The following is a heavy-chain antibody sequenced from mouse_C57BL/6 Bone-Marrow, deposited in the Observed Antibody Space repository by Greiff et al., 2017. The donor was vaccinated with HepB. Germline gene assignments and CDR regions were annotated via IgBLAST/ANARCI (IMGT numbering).Heavy chain of an antibody. J-gene: IGHJ3*01. Sequence: QVQLQQSGAELVRPGASVKLSCKASGYTFTDYYINWVKQRPGQGLEWIARIYPGSGNTYYNEKFKGKATLTAEKSSSSAYMQLSSLTSEDSAVYFCARGSDLAWFAYWGQGTLVTVSA. CDR2: IYPGSGNT. CDR3: ARGSDLAWFAY. CDR1: GYTFTDYY. V-gene: IGHV1-76*01.